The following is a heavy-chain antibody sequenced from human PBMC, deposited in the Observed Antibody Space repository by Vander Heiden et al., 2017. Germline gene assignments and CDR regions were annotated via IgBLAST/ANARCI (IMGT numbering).Heavy chain of an antibody. CDR1: GGSFSGYY. V-gene: IGHV4-34*01. CDR2: INHSGST. J-gene: IGHJ3*02. D-gene: IGHD2-15*01. Sequence: QVQLQQWGAGLLKPSETLSLTCAVYGGSFSGYYWRWIRQPPGKGLEWIGEINHSGSTNYNPSLKSRVTISVDTSKNQFSLKLSSVTAADTAVYYCARGMGYCSGGSCYSRGAFDIWGQGTMVTVSS. CDR3: ARGMGYCSGGSCYSRGAFDI.